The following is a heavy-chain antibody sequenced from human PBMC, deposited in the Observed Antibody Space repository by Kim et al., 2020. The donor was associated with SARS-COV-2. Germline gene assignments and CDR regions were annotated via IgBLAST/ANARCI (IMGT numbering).Heavy chain of an antibody. Sequence: SETLSLTCAVYGGSFSGYYWSWIRQPPGKGLEWIGEINHSGSTNYNPSLKSRVTISVDTSKNQFSLKLSSVTAADTAVYYCARGLREMATPNYFDYWGQGTLVTVSS. J-gene: IGHJ4*02. CDR1: GGSFSGYY. D-gene: IGHD5-12*01. CDR2: INHSGST. V-gene: IGHV4-34*01. CDR3: ARGLREMATPNYFDY.